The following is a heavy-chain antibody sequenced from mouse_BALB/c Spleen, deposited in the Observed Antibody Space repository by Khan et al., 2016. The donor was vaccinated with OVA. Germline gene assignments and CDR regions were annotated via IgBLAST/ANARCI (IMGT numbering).Heavy chain of an antibody. CDR3: ARTARIKY. V-gene: IGHV3-2*02. CDR2: ISYSGST. J-gene: IGHJ2*01. CDR1: GYSITSGYG. Sequence: EVQLQESGPGLVKPSQSLSLTCTVTGYSITSGYGWNWIRQFPGNKLEWMGYISYSGSTNYNPSLKSRISITRNTSKNQYCMQLNSVTTEDTAKYYCARTARIKYWGQGTTLTVSS. D-gene: IGHD3-3*01.